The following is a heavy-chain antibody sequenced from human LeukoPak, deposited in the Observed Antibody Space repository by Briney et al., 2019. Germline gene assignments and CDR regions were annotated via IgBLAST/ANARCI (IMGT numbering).Heavy chain of an antibody. CDR1: GFMFSSYW. V-gene: IGHV3-7*01. CDR3: ARVSSIAVAGSDY. CDR2: INPDGSDK. D-gene: IGHD6-19*01. J-gene: IGHJ4*02. Sequence: GSLRLSCATSGFMFSSYWLTWVRQAPGKGLEWVANINPDGSDKYYVDSVKDRFTISRDNAKNSLYLQMNSLRAEDTAVYYCARVSSIAVAGSDYWGQGTLVTVSS.